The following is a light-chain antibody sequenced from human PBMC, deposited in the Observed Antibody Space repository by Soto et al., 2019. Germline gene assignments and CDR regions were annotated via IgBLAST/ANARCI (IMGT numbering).Light chain of an antibody. CDR3: LLSYSGARV. CDR1: TGAVTSGHY. CDR2: DTS. J-gene: IGLJ3*02. V-gene: IGLV7-46*01. Sequence: QAVVTQEPSLTVSPGGTVTLTCGSSTGAVTSGHYPYWFQQKPGRAPRTLIYDTSNKRSWTPARFSGSLLGGNAALTLSGAQPEDEAEYYCLLSYSGARVFGGGTKLTVL.